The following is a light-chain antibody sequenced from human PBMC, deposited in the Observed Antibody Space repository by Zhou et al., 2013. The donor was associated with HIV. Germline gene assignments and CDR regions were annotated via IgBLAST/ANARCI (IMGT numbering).Light chain of an antibody. Sequence: PGERATLSCRASQTISTYLAWYQLRPGQAPRLLIYGASNRATGIPARFSGSGSGTDFTLTISSLEPEDFAVYYCQQRTNWLSFGGGTKVEIK. J-gene: IGKJ4*01. V-gene: IGKV3-11*01. CDR3: QQRTNWLS. CDR1: QTISTY. CDR2: GAS.